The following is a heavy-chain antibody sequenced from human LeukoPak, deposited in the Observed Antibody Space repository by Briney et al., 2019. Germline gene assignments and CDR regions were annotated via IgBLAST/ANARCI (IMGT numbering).Heavy chain of an antibody. Sequence: GGSLRLSCAASGLTVSSSYMSWVRQAPGKGLEWVSIIYNDGSTYYADSMRGRFTISRDNSKNTLYLQVNSLRAEDTAMYYCARNILFAFDIWGQGTMVTVSS. CDR2: IYNDGST. V-gene: IGHV3-53*01. J-gene: IGHJ3*02. CDR1: GLTVSSSY. CDR3: ARNILFAFDI.